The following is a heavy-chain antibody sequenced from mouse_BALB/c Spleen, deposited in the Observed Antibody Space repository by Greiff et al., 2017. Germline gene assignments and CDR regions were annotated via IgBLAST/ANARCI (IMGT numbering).Heavy chain of an antibody. J-gene: IGHJ4*01. CDR1: GYAFTNYL. CDR2: INPGSGGT. CDR3: ARRYGSSYYYAMDY. Sequence: QVQLKQSGAELVRPGTSVKVSCKASGYAFTNYLIEWVKQRPGQGLEWIGVINPGSGGTNYNEKFKGKATLTVDKSSSTAYMELRSLTSEDTAVYYCARRYGSSYYYAMDYWGQGTSVTVSS. V-gene: IGHV1-54*01. D-gene: IGHD1-1*01.